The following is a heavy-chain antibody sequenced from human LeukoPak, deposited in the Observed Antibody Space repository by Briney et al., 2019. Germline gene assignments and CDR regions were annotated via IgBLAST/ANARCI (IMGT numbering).Heavy chain of an antibody. J-gene: IGHJ5*02. Sequence: SETLSLTCTVSGGSISSTSYYWGWIRQPPGKGLEWIGSFYYSRNTYYNPSLKSRVTISADTSKNQFSLKLSSVTAADTAVYYCAQNGQSGFSFDPWGQGTLVTVSS. CDR1: GGSISSTSYY. CDR3: AQNGQSGFSFDP. D-gene: IGHD2-8*01. CDR2: FYYSRNT. V-gene: IGHV4-39*01.